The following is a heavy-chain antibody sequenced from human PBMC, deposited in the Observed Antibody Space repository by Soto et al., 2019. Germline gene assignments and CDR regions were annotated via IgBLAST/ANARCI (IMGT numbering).Heavy chain of an antibody. CDR1: GFTFNDYW. D-gene: IGHD5-12*01. Sequence: EVQLVESGGGLVQPGGSLRLSCAASGFTFNDYWMIWVRQAPGKGLEWVANIKQYGSEKYYVDSVKGRFTISRDNAKNPVYLQMNHLRAEDKAVYYCARGGGGNGAAFDYWGQGTLVTVSS. J-gene: IGHJ4*02. V-gene: IGHV3-7*05. CDR2: IKQYGSEK. CDR3: ARGGGGNGAAFDY.